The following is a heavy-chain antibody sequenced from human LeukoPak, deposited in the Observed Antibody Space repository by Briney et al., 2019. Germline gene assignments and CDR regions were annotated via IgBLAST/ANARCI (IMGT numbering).Heavy chain of an antibody. CDR1: GFMFHDYA. J-gene: IGHJ4*02. Sequence: GGSLGLSCAAPGFMFHDYAIHWVRQAPGKGLEWVSLISGDGGSTFYADSVKGRFTISRDNSKNSLHLQMNSLRSDDTALYYCARESESSGWYAYWGQGTLVTVSS. CDR3: ARESESSGWYAY. CDR2: ISGDGGST. D-gene: IGHD6-19*01. V-gene: IGHV3-43*02.